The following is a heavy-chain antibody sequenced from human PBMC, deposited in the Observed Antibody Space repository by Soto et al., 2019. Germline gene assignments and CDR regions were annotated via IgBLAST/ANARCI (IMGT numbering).Heavy chain of an antibody. CDR2: IVVGSGNT. CDR3: AADTPQYYDSSGYYYYGMDV. Sequence: SVKVSCKASGFTFTSSAVQWVRQARGQRLEWIGWIVVGSGNTNYAQKFQERVTITRDMSTSTAYMELSSLRSEDTAVYYCAADTPQYYDSSGYYYYGMDVWGQGTTVTVSS. CDR1: GFTFTSSA. J-gene: IGHJ6*02. V-gene: IGHV1-58*01. D-gene: IGHD3-22*01.